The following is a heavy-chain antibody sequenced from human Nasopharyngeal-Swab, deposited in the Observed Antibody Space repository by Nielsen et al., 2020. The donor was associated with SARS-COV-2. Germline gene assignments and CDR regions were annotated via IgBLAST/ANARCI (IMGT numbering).Heavy chain of an antibody. CDR3: AKDWGVRELDY. J-gene: IGHJ4*02. D-gene: IGHD3-10*01. V-gene: IGHV3-23*01. Sequence: GESLKISCAASGFTFSSYAMSWVRQAPGKGLEWVSAISGSGGSTYYADPVKGRFTISRDNSKNTLYLQMNSLRAEDTAVYYCAKDWGVRELDYWGQGTLVTVSS. CDR1: GFTFSSYA. CDR2: ISGSGGST.